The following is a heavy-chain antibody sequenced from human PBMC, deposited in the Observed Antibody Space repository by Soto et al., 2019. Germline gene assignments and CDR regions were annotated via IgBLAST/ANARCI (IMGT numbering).Heavy chain of an antibody. Sequence: QVQLVQSGAEVKKPGASVRVSCKTSGYIFINYGITWVRQAPGQGLEWMGWLSAYNGDTSSSEKLQDRFTMTTDTSTNTVYMDLRSLRSDDTAVYYCARWSAIVGGAEALDIWGQGTMVIVSS. V-gene: IGHV1-18*01. CDR3: ARWSAIVGGAEALDI. J-gene: IGHJ3*02. CDR2: LSAYNGDT. CDR1: GYIFINYG. D-gene: IGHD1-26*01.